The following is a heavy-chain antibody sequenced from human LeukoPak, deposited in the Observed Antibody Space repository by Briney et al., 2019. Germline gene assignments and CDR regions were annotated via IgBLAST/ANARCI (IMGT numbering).Heavy chain of an antibody. J-gene: IGHJ4*02. CDR3: ARRIGNVLRYFDWSKYYFDY. CDR2: INPNSGGT. D-gene: IGHD3-9*01. V-gene: IGHV1-2*02. Sequence: ASVKVSCKASGYTFTGYYMHWVRQAPGQGLEWMGFINPNSGGTNYAQKFQGRVTMTRDTSISTAYMELSRLRSDDTAVYYCARRIGNVLRYFDWSKYYFDYWGQGTLVTVSS. CDR1: GYTFTGYY.